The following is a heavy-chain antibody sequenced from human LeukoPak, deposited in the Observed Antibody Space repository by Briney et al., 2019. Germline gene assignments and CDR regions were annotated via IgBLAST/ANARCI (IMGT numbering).Heavy chain of an antibody. Sequence: PSETLSLTCVVYGGSFSGYYWNWICQPPGKGLEWIGEINHSGSTNYNPSLKSRVTISVDTSKNQLSLEVSSVTAADTAVYYCARRGGSSSPYYYYYMDVWGKGTTVTVSS. D-gene: IGHD6-13*01. CDR1: GGSFSGYY. V-gene: IGHV4-34*01. CDR3: ARRGGSSSPYYYYYMDV. CDR2: INHSGST. J-gene: IGHJ6*03.